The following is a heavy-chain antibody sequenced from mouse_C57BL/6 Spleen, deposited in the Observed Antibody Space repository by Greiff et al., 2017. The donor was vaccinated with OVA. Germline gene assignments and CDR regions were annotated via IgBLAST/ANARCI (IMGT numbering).Heavy chain of an antibody. D-gene: IGHD5-1*01. J-gene: IGHJ4*01. V-gene: IGHV1-50*01. CDR3: ARPFTAGGGGSTYYYAMDY. Sequence: QVQLQQPGAELVKPGASVKLSCKASGYTFTSYWMQWVKQRPGQGLEWIGEIDPSDSYTNYNQKFKGKATLTVDTSSSTAYMQLSSLTSEDSAVYYWARPFTAGGGGSTYYYAMDYWGQGTSVTVSS. CDR2: IDPSDSYT. CDR1: GYTFTSYW.